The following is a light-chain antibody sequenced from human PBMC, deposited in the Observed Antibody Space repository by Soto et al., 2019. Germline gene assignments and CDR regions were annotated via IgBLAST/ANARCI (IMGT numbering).Light chain of an antibody. CDR2: GAS. J-gene: IGKJ4*01. CDR1: QSLSNTY. CDR3: HQDFDLPLT. V-gene: IGKV3D-7*01. Sequence: EIVMTQSPVTLSLSPGDRATLSCRASQSLSNTYISWYQQKPGQAPRLLIYGASTRATCIPARFSGSGSGTDFTLTISSLQPEDFALYYCHQDFDLPLTFGGGTKVEIK.